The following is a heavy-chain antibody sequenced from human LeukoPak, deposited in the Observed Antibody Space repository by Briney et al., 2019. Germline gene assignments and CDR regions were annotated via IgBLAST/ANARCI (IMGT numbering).Heavy chain of an antibody. CDR1: GGSISSYY. J-gene: IGHJ4*02. Sequence: PSETLPLTCTVSGGSISSYYWSWIRQPPGKGLEWIGYIYYSGSTNYNPSLKSRVTISVDTSKNQFSLKLSSVTAADTAVYYCARLVIGGSTRIFDYWGQGTLVTVSS. CDR3: ARLVIGGSTRIFDY. V-gene: IGHV4-59*08. CDR2: IYYSGST. D-gene: IGHD2-21*01.